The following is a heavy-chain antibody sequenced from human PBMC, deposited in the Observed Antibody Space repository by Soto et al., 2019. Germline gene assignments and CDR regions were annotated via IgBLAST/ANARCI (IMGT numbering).Heavy chain of an antibody. J-gene: IGHJ4*02. Sequence: GGSLRLSCAASGFTVSSSYLSWVRQAPGKGLEWVSIIYSDGTTYYAASVKGRFTISRDTANNTLFLQMNSLRGEDTAVYYCARDSISYGPGVNDYWGRGTLVTVSS. CDR3: ARDSISYGPGVNDY. D-gene: IGHD5-18*01. V-gene: IGHV3-53*01. CDR2: IYSDGTT. CDR1: GFTVSSSY.